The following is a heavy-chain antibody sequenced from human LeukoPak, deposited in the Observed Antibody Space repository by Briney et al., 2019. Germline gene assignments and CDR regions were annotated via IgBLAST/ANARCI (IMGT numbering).Heavy chain of an antibody. D-gene: IGHD3-22*01. Sequence: GGSLRLSCAASGFSVSSNYMSWVRQAPGKGLEWVSVIYSGGNTYYADSVKGRFTISRDNSKNTLYLQMNSLRAEDTAVYYCARVGYYDSSGYYSPFDYWGQGTLVTVSS. V-gene: IGHV3-66*01. CDR3: ARVGYYDSSGYYSPFDY. CDR2: IYSGGNT. J-gene: IGHJ4*02. CDR1: GFSVSSNY.